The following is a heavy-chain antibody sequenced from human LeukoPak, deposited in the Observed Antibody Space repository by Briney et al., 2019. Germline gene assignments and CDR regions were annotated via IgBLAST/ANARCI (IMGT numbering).Heavy chain of an antibody. V-gene: IGHV3-30*02. J-gene: IGHJ4*02. CDR3: AKGIAVAVTELAD. D-gene: IGHD6-19*01. CDR2: IRYDGSIK. CDR1: GFTFSSYA. Sequence: GGSLRLSCAASGFTFSSYAMHWVRQAPGKGLEWVSFIRYDGSIKYYADSVEGRFTISRDDSKNTLYLQMNSLRADDTAVYYCAKGIAVAVTELADWGQGTLVTVSA.